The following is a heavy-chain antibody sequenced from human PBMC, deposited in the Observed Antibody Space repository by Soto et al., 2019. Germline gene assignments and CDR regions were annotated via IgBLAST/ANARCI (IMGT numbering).Heavy chain of an antibody. V-gene: IGHV1-18*01. CDR2: ISAYNGNT. J-gene: IGHJ6*02. D-gene: IGHD4-17*01. CDR1: GYTFTSYG. Sequence: ASVKVSCKASGYTFTSYGISWVRRAPGQGLEWMGWISAYNGNTNYAQKLQGRVTMTTDTSTSTAYMELRSLRSDDTAVYYCARVRPYGDYVPYYYYGMDVWGQGTAVTVS. CDR3: ARVRPYGDYVPYYYYGMDV.